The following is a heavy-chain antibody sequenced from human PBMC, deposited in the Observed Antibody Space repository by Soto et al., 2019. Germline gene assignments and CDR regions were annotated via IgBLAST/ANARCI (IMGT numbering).Heavy chain of an antibody. J-gene: IGHJ3*02. Sequence: GGSLRLSCAASGFTFSSYSMNWVRQAPGKGLEWVSSISSSSSYIYYADSVKGRFTISRNNAKNSLYLQMNSLRAEDTAVYYCAREWQWLTNAFDIWGQGTMVTVSS. D-gene: IGHD6-19*01. V-gene: IGHV3-21*01. CDR1: GFTFSSYS. CDR2: ISSSSSYI. CDR3: AREWQWLTNAFDI.